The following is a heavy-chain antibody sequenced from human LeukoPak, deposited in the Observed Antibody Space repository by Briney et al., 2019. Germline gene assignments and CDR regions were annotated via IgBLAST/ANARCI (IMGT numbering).Heavy chain of an antibody. CDR1: GFTFSSYA. CDR2: IYGSGTTT. CDR3: AKRLTASSTWTSLDP. V-gene: IGHV3-23*01. D-gene: IGHD1-1*01. J-gene: IGHJ5*02. Sequence: GGSLRLSCAASGFTFSSYALNWVRQAPGKGLEWVSVIYGSGTTTYYADSVRGRFTISRDSSKSTMYLQMNSLRVEDTAVYYCAKRLTASSTWTSLDPWGQGTLVTVSS.